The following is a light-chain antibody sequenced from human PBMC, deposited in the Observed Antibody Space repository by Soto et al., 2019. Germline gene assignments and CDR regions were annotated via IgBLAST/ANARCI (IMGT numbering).Light chain of an antibody. J-gene: IGKJ2*01. Sequence: DIVMTKSPDSLAVSLGERATINCKSSQSVLYSSNNKNYLAWYQQKPGQPPKLLIYWASTRESGVPDRFSGSGSGTDFTLTISSLQAEDVAVYYCQQYYSTPPTFGPGTKLEIK. V-gene: IGKV4-1*01. CDR1: QSVLYSSNNKNY. CDR3: QQYYSTPPT. CDR2: WAS.